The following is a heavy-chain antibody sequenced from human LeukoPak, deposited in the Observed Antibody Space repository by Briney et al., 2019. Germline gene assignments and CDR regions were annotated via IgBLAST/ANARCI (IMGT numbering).Heavy chain of an antibody. J-gene: IGHJ4*02. CDR1: GFTFSDLS. CDR3: ASIRGVFGY. CDR2: TKNKAYSYTT. Sequence: GGSLRLSCAASGFTFSDLSIDWVRQAPGKGLEWVGRTKNKAYSYTTEYAASVKGRFTISRDDSKNSLYLQMNSLKTEDTAVYYCASIRGVFGYWGQGSLVTVSS. V-gene: IGHV3-72*01. D-gene: IGHD3-10*01.